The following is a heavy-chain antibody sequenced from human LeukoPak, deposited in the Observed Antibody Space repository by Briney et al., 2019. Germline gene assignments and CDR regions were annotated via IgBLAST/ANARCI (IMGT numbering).Heavy chain of an antibody. V-gene: IGHV1-2*02. J-gene: IGHJ4*02. Sequence: KPGASVKVSCKASGYTFTGCYMHWVRQAPGQGLEWMGWINPNSGGTNYAQKFQGRVTMTRDTSISTAYMELSRLRSDDTAVYYCARIGYCSGGSCPFDYWGQGTLVTVSS. CDR2: INPNSGGT. CDR1: GYTFTGCY. CDR3: ARIGYCSGGSCPFDY. D-gene: IGHD2-15*01.